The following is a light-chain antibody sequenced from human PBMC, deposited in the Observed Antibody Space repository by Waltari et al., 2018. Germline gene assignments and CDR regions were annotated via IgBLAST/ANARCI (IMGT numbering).Light chain of an antibody. CDR1: SSDIGSYNY. CDR2: DVN. CDR3: SSYTSSSTLYV. V-gene: IGLV2-14*01. Sequence: QSALTQPASLSGSPGQTIAISCTGTSSDIGSYNYVSWYQQHPGQAPKLLIYDVNQRPSVVSHRFSGSKSGNTASLTISGLRAEDEADFYCSSYTSSSTLYVFGSGTKVTVL. J-gene: IGLJ1*01.